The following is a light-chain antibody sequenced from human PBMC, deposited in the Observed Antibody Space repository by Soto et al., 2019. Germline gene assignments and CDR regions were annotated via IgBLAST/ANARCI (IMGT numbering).Light chain of an antibody. Sequence: EIQLTQSPATLSLSPGERATLSCRASQSFGNNLAWYQQKPGQAPNLLIYEASTRDTGIPARFSGSGSGTVFTLTISSLEPEDFAAYYCQQHAHWSLTFGGGTTVEIK. CDR2: EAS. CDR3: QQHAHWSLT. J-gene: IGKJ4*01. V-gene: IGKV3-11*01. CDR1: QSFGNN.